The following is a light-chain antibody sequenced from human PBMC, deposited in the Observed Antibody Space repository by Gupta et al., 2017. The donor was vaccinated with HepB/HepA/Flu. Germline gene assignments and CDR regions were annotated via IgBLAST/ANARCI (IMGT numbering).Light chain of an antibody. CDR2: HAS. CDR3: MQGTPSPPQT. V-gene: IGKV2-30*01. Sequence: VLTTLFPVSLPVTLGQPASISCRSSRSLVYSDGIAYVDWIQQKPVHAPRRLTHHASKRDARVPERFSGSGSGTDFTLKISRVEAEDIAVYYCMQGTPSPPQTFGQGTRLEIK. J-gene: IGKJ1*01. CDR1: RSLVYSDGIAY.